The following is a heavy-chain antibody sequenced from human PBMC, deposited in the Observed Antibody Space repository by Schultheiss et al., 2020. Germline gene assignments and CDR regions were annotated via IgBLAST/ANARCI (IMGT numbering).Heavy chain of an antibody. CDR2: ISDSGGST. D-gene: IGHD6-19*01. CDR3: AKAEIAVTGTYYYGMDL. V-gene: IGHV3-23*01. Sequence: GESLKISCAASGFTFSSYGMNWVRQAPGKGLEWVSTISDSGGSTFYADPVKGRFTISRDNSKNTLSLQMNALRAEDTALYYCAKAEIAVTGTYYYGMDLWGQGTTVTVSS. J-gene: IGHJ6*02. CDR1: GFTFSSYG.